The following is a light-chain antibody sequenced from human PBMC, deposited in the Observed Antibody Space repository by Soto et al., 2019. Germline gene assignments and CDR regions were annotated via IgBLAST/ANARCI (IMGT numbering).Light chain of an antibody. CDR2: GAS. CDR3: QHYCSSLFT. CDR1: QIVSSSY. V-gene: IGKV3-20*01. Sequence: EIVLTQSPGTLSLSPGERATLSCRASQIVSSSYLAWYQQKPGQAPRLLIYGASSSATGIPDRFSGSGSGTDFTLTISRLEPEDFAVYDCQHYCSSLFTCGRGTKVDI. J-gene: IGKJ3*01.